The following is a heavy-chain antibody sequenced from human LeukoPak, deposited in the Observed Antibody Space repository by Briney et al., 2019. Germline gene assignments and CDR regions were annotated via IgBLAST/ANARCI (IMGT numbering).Heavy chain of an antibody. V-gene: IGHV4-4*09. CDR2: IYTSRDT. CDR1: GGSISSYY. D-gene: IGHD5-12*01. Sequence: SETLSLTCTVSGGSISSYYWSWIRQPPGKGLEWIGYIYTSRDTNYNPSLKSRVTISVDTPKNQFSLKLISVTAADTAVYYCARQVRAYDYDAFDIWGQGTMVTVSS. CDR3: ARQVRAYDYDAFDI. J-gene: IGHJ3*02.